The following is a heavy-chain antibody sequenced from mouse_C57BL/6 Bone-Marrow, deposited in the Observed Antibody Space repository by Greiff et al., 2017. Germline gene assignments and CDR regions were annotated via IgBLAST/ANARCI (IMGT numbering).Heavy chain of an antibody. CDR2: IYPSSGTT. J-gene: IGHJ2*01. V-gene: IGHV1-81*01. CDR3: ALYDYGRRDY. CDR1: GYTFTSYG. Sequence: ESGAELARPGASVKLSCKASGYTFTSYGLRWVKQSPGPGLEWIGEIYPSSGTTYYNEKFKGKATLTADKSSSTADMELRSLTSEDSAVYFCALYDYGRRDYWGQGTTLTVSA. D-gene: IGHD1-1*01.